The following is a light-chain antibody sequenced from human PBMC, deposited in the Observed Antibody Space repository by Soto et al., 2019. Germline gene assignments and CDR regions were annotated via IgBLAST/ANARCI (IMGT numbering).Light chain of an antibody. CDR2: DAS. CDR3: QQRSNWPFLT. V-gene: IGKV3-11*01. CDR1: QSVSSY. J-gene: IGKJ4*01. Sequence: EIVLTQSPATLSLSPGERATLSCRASQSVSSYLAWYQQKPCQAPRLLIYDASNRATCIPARFSGRGSGTDCSLTISSLEPEDFAVYYCQQRSNWPFLTFGGGTKVEIK.